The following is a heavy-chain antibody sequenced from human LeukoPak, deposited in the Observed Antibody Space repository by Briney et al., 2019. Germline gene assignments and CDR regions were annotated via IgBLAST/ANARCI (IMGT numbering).Heavy chain of an antibody. V-gene: IGHV3-11*01. CDR3: ARGFRVATIDWFDP. CDR2: TSNSGSTK. Sequence: GGSLRLSCTASGFTFSDYYMNWIRQAPGKGLEWVSYTSNSGSTKSYADSVEGRFTISRDTSKNSLYLQMNTVRAEDTAVYYCARGFRVATIDWFDPWGQGTLVTVSS. CDR1: GFTFSDYY. D-gene: IGHD5-12*01. J-gene: IGHJ5*02.